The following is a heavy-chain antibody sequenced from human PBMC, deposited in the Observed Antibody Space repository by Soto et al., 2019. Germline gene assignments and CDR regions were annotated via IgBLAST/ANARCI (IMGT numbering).Heavy chain of an antibody. CDR3: ARVSGIILPNY. V-gene: IGHV3-23*01. Sequence: EVQLLESGGDLVQPGGSLRLSCVASGFAFSSFDLSWVRQAPGKGLEWVSGLISSGGTTYYADSVKGRFTVSRDNSKNTLYLQMDSLRLDDTGVYYCARVSGIILPNYWGQGTRVTVSS. CDR2: LISSGGTT. CDR1: GFAFSSFD. D-gene: IGHD3-10*01. J-gene: IGHJ4*02.